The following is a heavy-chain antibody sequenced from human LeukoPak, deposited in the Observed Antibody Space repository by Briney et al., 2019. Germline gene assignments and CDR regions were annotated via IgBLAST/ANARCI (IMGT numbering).Heavy chain of an antibody. V-gene: IGHV4-34*01. CDR2: INHSGST. Sequence: SETLSLTCAVYGGSFSGYYWSWIRQPPGKGLQWIGEINHSGSTNYNPSLKSRVTISVDTSKNQFSLKLSSVTAADTVVYYCARAVLGRYYYYYYMDVWGKGTTVTVSS. CDR1: GGSFSGYY. D-gene: IGHD7-27*01. J-gene: IGHJ6*03. CDR3: ARAVLGRYYYYYYMDV.